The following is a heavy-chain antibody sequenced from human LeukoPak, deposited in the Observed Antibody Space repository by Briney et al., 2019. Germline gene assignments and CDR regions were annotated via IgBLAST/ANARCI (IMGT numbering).Heavy chain of an antibody. J-gene: IGHJ4*02. CDR1: GFTFSNYA. CDR3: ARRGESTSYGDYRFDY. V-gene: IGHV3-23*01. D-gene: IGHD4-17*01. Sequence: GGSLRLSCAAPGFTFSNYAMRWVRQAPGRGLEWVSAISGSSGLTYYADSVKGRFTISRDNSKNTLFLQMNSLRAEDTAVYYCARRGESTSYGDYRFDYWGQGTLVTVSS. CDR2: ISGSSGLT.